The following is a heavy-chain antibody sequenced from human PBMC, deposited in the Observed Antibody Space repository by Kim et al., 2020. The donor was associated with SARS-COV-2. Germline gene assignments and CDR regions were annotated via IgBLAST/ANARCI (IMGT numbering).Heavy chain of an antibody. D-gene: IGHD1-26*01. J-gene: IGHJ5*02. Sequence: GGSLRLSCAASGFTFSSYSMNWVRQAPGKGLEWVSSISSSSSYIYYADSVKGRFTISRDNAKNSLYLQMNSLRAEDTAVYYCARDGLYIVGAAVNWFDPWGQGTLVTVSS. CDR3: ARDGLYIVGAAVNWFDP. CDR2: ISSSSSYI. CDR1: GFTFSSYS. V-gene: IGHV3-21*01.